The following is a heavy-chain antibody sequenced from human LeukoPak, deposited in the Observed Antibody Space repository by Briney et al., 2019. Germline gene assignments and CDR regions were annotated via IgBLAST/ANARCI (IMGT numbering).Heavy chain of an antibody. CDR1: GFSFSTYW. Sequence: GGSLRLSCAASGFSFSTYWMNWVRQPPGKGLEWVANIMRDGSEKYYVDSVKGRFTISRDNAKNSLYLQMNSLRAEDTAVYYSARDPSRGYSYGYADYWGQGSLLIVSS. CDR3: ARDPSRGYSYGYADY. CDR2: IMRDGSEK. D-gene: IGHD5-18*01. J-gene: IGHJ4*02. V-gene: IGHV3-7*01.